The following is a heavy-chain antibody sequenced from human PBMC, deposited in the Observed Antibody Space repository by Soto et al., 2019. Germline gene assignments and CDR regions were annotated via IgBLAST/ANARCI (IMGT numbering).Heavy chain of an antibody. CDR1: EFTFSSYW. V-gene: IGHV3-7*01. Sequence: GGSLRLSCAASEFTFSSYWMSWVRQAPGKGLEWVANIKQDGSEKYYVDSVKGRFTISRDHAKNSLYVQMNSLRAEDTAVYYCARGNWKYDYWGQGTLVTVS. CDR3: ARGNWKYDY. CDR2: IKQDGSEK. J-gene: IGHJ4*02. D-gene: IGHD1-7*01.